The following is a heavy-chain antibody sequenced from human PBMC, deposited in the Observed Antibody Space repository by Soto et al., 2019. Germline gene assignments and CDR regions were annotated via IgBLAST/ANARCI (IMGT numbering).Heavy chain of an antibody. J-gene: IGHJ4*02. CDR1: NFSIISVYY. CDR2: IYRIGTT. V-gene: IGHV4-38-2*01. D-gene: IGHD1-26*01. CDR3: ARTPRGRYYSVFNY. Sequence: PSDTLSLTCFFSNFSIISVYYCFCIRHSPGKGLECIASIYRIGTTSYNPSLKIRVTISVDPSKNQFSLMLTAVTAADTAVYYCARTPRGRYYSVFNYWGRGHMVNVSS.